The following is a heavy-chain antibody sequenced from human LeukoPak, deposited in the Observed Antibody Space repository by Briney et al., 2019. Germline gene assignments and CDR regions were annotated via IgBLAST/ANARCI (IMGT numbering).Heavy chain of an antibody. CDR2: IIPIFGTA. V-gene: IGHV1-69*05. D-gene: IGHD3-3*01. Sequence: ASVKVSCKASGGTFSSYAISWVRQAPGQGLEWMGGIIPIFGTANYAQKFQGRVTMTTDTSTTTAYMELRSLRSDDTAVYYCARHAPLFGVIIIPFDYWGQGTLVTVSS. J-gene: IGHJ4*02. CDR1: GGTFSSYA. CDR3: ARHAPLFGVIIIPFDY.